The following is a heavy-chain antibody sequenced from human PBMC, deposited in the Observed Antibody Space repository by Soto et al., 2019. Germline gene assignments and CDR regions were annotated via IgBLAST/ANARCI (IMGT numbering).Heavy chain of an antibody. D-gene: IGHD6-13*01. CDR2: IGTAGDT. CDR3: ARGLPAAGILACGMDV. J-gene: IGHJ6*02. Sequence: GGSLRLSCAASGFTFSSYDMHWVRQATGKGLEWVSAIGTAGDTYYPGSVKGRFTISRENAKNSLYLQMNSLRAGDTAVYYCARGLPAAGILACGMDVWGQGTTVTVSS. CDR1: GFTFSSYD. V-gene: IGHV3-13*04.